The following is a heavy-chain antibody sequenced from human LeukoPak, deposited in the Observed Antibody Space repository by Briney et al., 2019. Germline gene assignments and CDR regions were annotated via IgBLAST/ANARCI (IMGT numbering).Heavy chain of an antibody. V-gene: IGHV3-74*03. J-gene: IGHJ5*02. CDR2: ISGDGTTT. CDR3: ARDKAGYCSGGSCP. CDR1: GFTFSDYW. Sequence: AGGSLRLSCVASGFTFSDYWMHWVRHAPGKGLVWVSRISGDGTTTTYADSVKGRFTISRDNAKNTVYLQMNSLRADDTAVYYCARDKAGYCSGGSCPWGLGTLVTVSS. D-gene: IGHD2-15*01.